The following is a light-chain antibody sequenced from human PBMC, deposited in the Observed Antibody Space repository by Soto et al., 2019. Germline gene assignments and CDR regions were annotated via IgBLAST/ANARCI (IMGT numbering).Light chain of an antibody. CDR1: SSEVGGYNY. CDR3: SSYTSSSTSVV. J-gene: IGLJ2*01. CDR2: EVS. Sequence: QSVLTQPASVSGSPGQSITISCTGTSSEVGGYNYVSWYQQHPGKAPKLMIYEVSNRPSGVSNRFSGSKSGNTASLTISGLQAEDEADYYCSSYTSSSTSVVFGGGTKLTVL. V-gene: IGLV2-14*01.